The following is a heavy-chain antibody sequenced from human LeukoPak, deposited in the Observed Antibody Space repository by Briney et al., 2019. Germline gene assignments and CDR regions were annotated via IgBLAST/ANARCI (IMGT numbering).Heavy chain of an antibody. D-gene: IGHD1-26*01. CDR1: GFTFSDYY. CDR3: ARELGATVDAFDI. J-gene: IGHJ3*02. Sequence: GGSLRLSCAASGFTFSDYYMSWIRQAPGKGLEWVSYISSSGSTIYYADSVKGRFTISRDSAKNSLYLQMNSLRAEDTAVYYCARELGATVDAFDIWGQGTMVTVSS. CDR2: ISSSGSTI. V-gene: IGHV3-11*01.